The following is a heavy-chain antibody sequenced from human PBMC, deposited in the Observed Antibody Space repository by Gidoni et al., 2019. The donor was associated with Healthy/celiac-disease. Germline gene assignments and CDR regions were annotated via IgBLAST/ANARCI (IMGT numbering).Heavy chain of an antibody. D-gene: IGHD3-10*01. J-gene: IGHJ6*02. CDR1: GFTVSSNS. CDR2: INGGGST. Sequence: EVQLVESGGGLVQAGGSLSCYCAASGFTVSSNSMSWSRQAPGKALELVSVINGGGSTYYADSVKGRFTIARDNSKNTLYLQMNSLRAEDTAVYYCAREKGLLWFGELKDGMDVWGQGTTVTVSS. V-gene: IGHV3-66*02. CDR3: AREKGLLWFGELKDGMDV.